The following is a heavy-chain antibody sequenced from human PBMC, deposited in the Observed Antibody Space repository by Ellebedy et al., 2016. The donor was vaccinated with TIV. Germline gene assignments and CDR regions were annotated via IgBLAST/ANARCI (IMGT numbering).Heavy chain of an antibody. J-gene: IGHJ6*02. CDR3: ASSLTMLRGGMDV. D-gene: IGHD3-10*01. Sequence: MPGGSLRLSCTVSGGSINSSYYWGWIRQPPGMGLEWIGTIYSSGITYYNSSLKSRVTISVDTSKNQFSLKLSSVTAADTAVYYCASSLTMLRGGMDVWGQGTTVTVSS. CDR1: GGSINSSYY. CDR2: IYSSGIT. V-gene: IGHV4-39*07.